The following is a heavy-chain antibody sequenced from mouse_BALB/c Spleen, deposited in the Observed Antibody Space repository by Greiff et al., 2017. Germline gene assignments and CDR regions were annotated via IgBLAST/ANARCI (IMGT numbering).Heavy chain of an antibody. CDR2: ISSGSSTI. V-gene: IGHV5-17*02. D-gene: IGHD1-2*01. J-gene: IGHJ4*01. CDR1: GFTFSSFG. Sequence: EVKLQESGGGLVQPGGSRKLSCAASGFTFSSFGMHWVRQAPEKGLEWVAYISSGSSTIYYADTVKGRFTISRDNPKNTLFLQMTSLRSEDTAMYYCARWHYYGPYYAMDYWGQGTSVTVSS. CDR3: ARWHYYGPYYAMDY.